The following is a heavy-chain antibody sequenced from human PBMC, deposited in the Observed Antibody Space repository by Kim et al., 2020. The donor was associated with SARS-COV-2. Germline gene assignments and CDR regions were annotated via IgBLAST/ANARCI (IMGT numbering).Heavy chain of an antibody. CDR3: SRGPGPVDP. CDR2: INTKTGNP. J-gene: IGHJ5*02. D-gene: IGHD2-2*01. V-gene: IGHV7-4-1*02. Sequence: ASVQVSCKASGYTFTSNPVNWVRQAPGQGLEWMGWINTKTGNPSYARGFTGRFVFSLDTSVSSAYLQISSLKAEDTAIYYCSRGPGPVDPWGQGTLVTVS. CDR1: GYTFTSNP.